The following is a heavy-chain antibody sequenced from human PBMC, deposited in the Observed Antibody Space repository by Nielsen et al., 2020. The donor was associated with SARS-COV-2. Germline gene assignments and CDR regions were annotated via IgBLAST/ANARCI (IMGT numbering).Heavy chain of an antibody. Sequence: GESLKISCAASGFTFTSNAMTWVRQAPAKGLEWVSGIRGSGDKTYYADSVKGRFTISRENAKNSLYLQMNSLRAGDTAVYYCAREDYDILTRTYGMDVWGQGTTVTVSS. CDR2: IRGSGDKT. J-gene: IGHJ6*02. V-gene: IGHV3-23*01. CDR1: GFTFTSNA. D-gene: IGHD3-9*01. CDR3: AREDYDILTRTYGMDV.